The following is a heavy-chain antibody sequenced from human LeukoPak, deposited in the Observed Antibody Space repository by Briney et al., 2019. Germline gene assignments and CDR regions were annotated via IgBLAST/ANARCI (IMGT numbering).Heavy chain of an antibody. CDR1: VYTFLSYD. CDR2: MNPNSGKT. CDR3: ARFRATMIVVGLDY. V-gene: IGHV1-8*02. J-gene: IGHJ4*02. Sequence: ASVNVSFKASVYTFLSYDMNGVGQATGQGREGMGWMNPNSGKTGYAQKFQGRVTMTRNTCISTAYMELSSLRSEDTAVYYCARFRATMIVVGLDYWGQGTLVTVSS. D-gene: IGHD3-22*01.